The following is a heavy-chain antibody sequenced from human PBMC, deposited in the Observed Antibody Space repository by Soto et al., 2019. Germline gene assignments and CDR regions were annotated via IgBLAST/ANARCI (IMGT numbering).Heavy chain of an antibody. D-gene: IGHD2-15*01. V-gene: IGHV3-13*01. Sequence: EVQLVESGGGLVQPGGSLRLSCEASGFNFSSYDMHWVRQATGKGLAWVSVIGTAGDTFYTGSVKGRFTISREIGKNSLYLQMNSLRAGDTAVYYCARAGQGASCSGGSCYLGASDIWGQGTMVTVSS. J-gene: IGHJ3*02. CDR3: ARAGQGASCSGGSCYLGASDI. CDR1: GFNFSSYD. CDR2: IGTAGDT.